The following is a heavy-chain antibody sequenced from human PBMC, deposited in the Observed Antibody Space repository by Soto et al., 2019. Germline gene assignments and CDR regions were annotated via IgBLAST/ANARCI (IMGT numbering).Heavy chain of an antibody. CDR1: GGSISGYY. Sequence: SETLSLTCTVSGGSISGYYWSWIRQPPGKRLEWIGYIDYYGSTNYNPSLKSRVTISVDTSKNQFSLKLSSVTAADTAVYYCARRWGGTSDYWGQGTLVTVSS. CDR3: ARRWGGTSDY. J-gene: IGHJ4*02. CDR2: IDYYGST. D-gene: IGHD2-21*01. V-gene: IGHV4-59*01.